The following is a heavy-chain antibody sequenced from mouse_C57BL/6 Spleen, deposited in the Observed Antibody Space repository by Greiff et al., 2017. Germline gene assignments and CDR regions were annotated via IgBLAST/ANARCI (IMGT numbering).Heavy chain of an antibody. J-gene: IGHJ2*01. CDR1: GFTFTSYW. V-gene: IGHV1-72*01. CDR2: IDPNSGGT. Sequence: QVQLQQPGAELVKPGASVKLSCKASGFTFTSYWMHWVQQRPGRGLEWIGRIDPNSGGTKYNEKFKSKATLTVDKPASSANMQRSRMTYEDTAVYYSEREYGDEENYLDYWGQGTTLTVSS. D-gene: IGHD5-1*01. CDR3: EREYGDEENYLDY.